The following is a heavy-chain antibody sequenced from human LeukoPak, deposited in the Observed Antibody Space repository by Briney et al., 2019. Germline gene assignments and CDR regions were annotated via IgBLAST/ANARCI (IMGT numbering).Heavy chain of an antibody. CDR3: AKALEAYALNDAFDI. V-gene: IGHV3-66*01. J-gene: IGHJ3*02. Sequence: GGSLRLSCAASGFTVSSNYMSWVRQAPGKGLEWVSVIYSGGNTYYADSVKGRFTISRDNSKNTLYLQINSLRAEDTAVYYCAKALEAYALNDAFDIWGQGTMVTVSS. CDR1: GFTVSSNY. CDR2: IYSGGNT. D-gene: IGHD2-2*01.